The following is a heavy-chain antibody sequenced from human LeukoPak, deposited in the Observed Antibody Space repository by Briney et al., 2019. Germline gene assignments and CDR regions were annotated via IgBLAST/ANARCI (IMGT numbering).Heavy chain of an antibody. CDR1: GGAFSGYY. V-gene: IGHV4-34*01. J-gene: IGHJ4*02. CDR2: INHSGST. Sequence: SETLSLTCAVSGGAFSGYYWSWIRQPPGKGLEWIGEINHSGSTNYNPSLKSRVTISVDTSKNQFSLKLSSVTAADTAVYYCARGGGVLTGYLDYWGQGTLVTVSS. CDR3: ARGGGVLTGYLDY. D-gene: IGHD3-9*01.